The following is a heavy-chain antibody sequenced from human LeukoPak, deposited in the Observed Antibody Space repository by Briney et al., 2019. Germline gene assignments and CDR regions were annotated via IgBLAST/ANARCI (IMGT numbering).Heavy chain of an antibody. D-gene: IGHD5-24*01. V-gene: IGHV4-34*01. CDR2: INHSGST. J-gene: IGHJ5*02. Sequence: SETLSLTCAVYGGSFSGYYWSWIRQPPGKGLEWIGEINHSGSTNYNPSLKSRVSISVDTSKNQFSLKLSSVTAADTAVYYCARGRGEATIGWFDPWGQGTLVTVSS. CDR1: GGSFSGYY. CDR3: ARGRGEATIGWFDP.